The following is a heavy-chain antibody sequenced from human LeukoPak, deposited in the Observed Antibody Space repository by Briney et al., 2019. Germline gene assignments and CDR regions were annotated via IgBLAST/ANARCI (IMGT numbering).Heavy chain of an antibody. D-gene: IGHD5-18*01. V-gene: IGHV3-23*01. J-gene: IGHJ4*02. Sequence: GGSLRLSCAASGFTFSSYGMSWVRQAPGKGLEWVSAISGSGGSTYYADSVKGRFTISRDNSKNTLYLQMNSLRAEDTAVYYCAKDPRGYSYGYRDWGQGTLVTVSS. CDR1: GFTFSSYG. CDR2: ISGSGGST. CDR3: AKDPRGYSYGYRD.